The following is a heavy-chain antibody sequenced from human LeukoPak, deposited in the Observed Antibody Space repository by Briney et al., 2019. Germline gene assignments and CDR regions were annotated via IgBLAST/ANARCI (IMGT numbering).Heavy chain of an antibody. J-gene: IGHJ3*02. CDR1: GGSISAYY. CDR2: VYHSGST. D-gene: IGHD6-13*01. CDR3: ARTRSLAATGHDAFDI. Sequence: SETLSLTCTVSGGSISAYYWSWIRQPPGKGLQWTGYVYHSGSTYYNPSLRSRATVSVEMSKSQFSLKLSSMTAADTAVYYCARTRSLAATGHDAFDIWGLGTMVTVSS. V-gene: IGHV4-59*01.